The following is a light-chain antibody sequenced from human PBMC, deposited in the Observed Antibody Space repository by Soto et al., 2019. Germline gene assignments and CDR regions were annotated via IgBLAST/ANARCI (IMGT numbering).Light chain of an antibody. CDR2: GAS. CDR1: QSVSSTY. Sequence: EGVLTQSPVTLSLSPGERATLSCRASQSVSSTYLAWYQQKPGQAPRLLMYGASSRATGIPDRFSGSGAGTDFTLTISRLEPDDFAVYYCQQYGTSPWTFGQGTKVDIK. V-gene: IGKV3-20*01. J-gene: IGKJ1*01. CDR3: QQYGTSPWT.